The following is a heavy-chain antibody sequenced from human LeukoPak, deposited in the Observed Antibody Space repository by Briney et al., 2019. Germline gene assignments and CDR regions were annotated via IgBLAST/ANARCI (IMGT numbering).Heavy chain of an antibody. Sequence: PGGSLRLSCAASGFAFSSYAMHWVRQSPGKGLEWVAVVSYDGTNNEVPDSVKGRFTISRDNARNMLDLQMNSLRIEDTAVYYCARGHGRGSGSLYDAFDLWGQGTMVTVSS. CDR1: GFAFSSYA. D-gene: IGHD3-16*01. CDR2: VSYDGTNN. J-gene: IGHJ3*01. V-gene: IGHV3-30-3*01. CDR3: ARGHGRGSGSLYDAFDL.